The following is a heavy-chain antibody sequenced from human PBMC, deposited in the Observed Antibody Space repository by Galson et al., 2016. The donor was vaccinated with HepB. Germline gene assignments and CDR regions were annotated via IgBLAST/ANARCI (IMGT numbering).Heavy chain of an antibody. J-gene: IGHJ6*02. D-gene: IGHD2-15*01. Sequence: SLRLSCAVSGFTPDLYAMHWVRLVPGKGLEWVAGLSLDSDRIDYADSVKGRLTVSRDIAKNVVYLQMNSLRPEDTAMYYCAKETVSRWQLLRTFYGMDAWGQGTTVTVSS. CDR3: AKETVSRWQLLRTFYGMDA. CDR1: GFTPDLYA. V-gene: IGHV3-9*02. CDR2: LSLDSDRI.